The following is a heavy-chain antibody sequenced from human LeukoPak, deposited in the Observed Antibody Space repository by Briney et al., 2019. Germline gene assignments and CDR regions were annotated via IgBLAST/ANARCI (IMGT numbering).Heavy chain of an antibody. D-gene: IGHD2-15*01. J-gene: IGHJ5*02. V-gene: IGHV3-30*04. CDR2: ISYDGSNK. CDR3: ARVACSGGSCYSGVVHNWFDP. Sequence: PGGSLRLSCAASGFTFSSYAMHWVRQAPGKGLEWVAVISYDGSNKYYADFVKGRFTISRDNAKNSLYLQMNSLRAEDTAVYYCARVACSGGSCYSGVVHNWFDPWGQGTLVTVSS. CDR1: GFTFSSYA.